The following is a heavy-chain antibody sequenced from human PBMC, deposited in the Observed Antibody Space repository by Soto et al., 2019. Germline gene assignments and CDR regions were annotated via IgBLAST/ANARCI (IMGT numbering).Heavy chain of an antibody. CDR1: GGSASHNTSY. V-gene: IGHV4-61*01. CDR3: ARTTAVPNTLRSRYFFAD. Sequence: SETVSLTCSVSGGSASHNTSYWRWIRQPPGKRQKWIRYFYYSGTTNYNPYLKSQVSRSVDLSKNHFSLGLSSVTTAYTALDYWARTTAVPNTLRSRYFFADGGQGTLVTVSS. D-gene: IGHD4-17*01. J-gene: IGHJ4*02. CDR2: FYYSGTT.